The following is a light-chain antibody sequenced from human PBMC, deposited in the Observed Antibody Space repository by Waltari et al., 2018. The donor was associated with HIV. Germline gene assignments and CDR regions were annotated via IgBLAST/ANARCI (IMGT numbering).Light chain of an antibody. J-gene: IGLJ3*02. Sequence: QSVLTQPPSASGTPGQRVTISCSGSSSNIGSNSVYWYQQLPGTAPKLLIYRNNQRPAGVPDRCSGSKSATSASLAISGLRSEDEADYYCAAWDGSLSGFWVFGGGTKLAVL. CDR1: SSNIGSNS. V-gene: IGLV1-47*01. CDR2: RNN. CDR3: AAWDGSLSGFWV.